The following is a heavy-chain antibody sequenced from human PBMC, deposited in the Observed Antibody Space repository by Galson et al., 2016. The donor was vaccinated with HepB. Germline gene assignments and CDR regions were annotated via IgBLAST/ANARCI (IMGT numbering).Heavy chain of an antibody. J-gene: IGHJ5*02. Sequence: CAISGDSVSTNSGAWNWIRQSPSRGLEWLGRTYYRSKWWKAYALSVKSRITINPDTSKNQISLQLNSVTPEDTAVYYCARAEANWDGGGDNWFDPWGQGTLVTVAS. V-gene: IGHV6-1*01. D-gene: IGHD2-21*01. CDR2: TYYRSKWWK. CDR1: GDSVSTNSGA. CDR3: ARAEANWDGGGDNWFDP.